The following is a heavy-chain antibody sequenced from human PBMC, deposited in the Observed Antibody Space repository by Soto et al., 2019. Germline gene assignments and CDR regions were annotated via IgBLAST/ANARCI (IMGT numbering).Heavy chain of an antibody. V-gene: IGHV4-31*03. D-gene: IGHD3-3*01. CDR2: IYYSGST. CDR3: ARSPHYDFWSGYYNGMDV. Sequence: PSETLSLTCTASGGSISSGGYYWSWIRQHPGKGLEWIGYIYYSGSTYYNPSLKSRVTISVDTSKNQFSLKLSSVTAADTVVYYCARSPHYDFWSGYYNGMDVWGQGTTVTVSS. J-gene: IGHJ6*02. CDR1: GGSISSGGYY.